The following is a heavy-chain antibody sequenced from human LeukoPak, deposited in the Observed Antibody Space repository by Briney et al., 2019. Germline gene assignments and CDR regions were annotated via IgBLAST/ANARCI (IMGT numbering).Heavy chain of an antibody. D-gene: IGHD3-22*01. CDR2: ISAYNGNT. Sequence: ASVKVSCKASGYTFTSYGISWVRQAPGQGLEWMGWISAYNGNTNYAQKLQGRVTMTTDTSTSTAYMELRSLRSDDTAVYYCIYYDSSGYYYPTKDFDYWGQGTLVTVSS. CDR1: GYTFTSYG. CDR3: IYYDSSGYYYPTKDFDY. V-gene: IGHV1-18*01. J-gene: IGHJ4*02.